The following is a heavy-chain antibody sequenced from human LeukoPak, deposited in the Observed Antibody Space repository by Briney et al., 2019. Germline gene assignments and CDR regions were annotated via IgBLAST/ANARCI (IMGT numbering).Heavy chain of an antibody. CDR1: GYTFTGYY. Sequence: ASVKVSCKASGYTFTGYYMHWVRQAPGQGLEWMGWINPNSGGTNYAQKFQGRVTMTRDTSISTAYMELSRLRSDDTAVYYCARGMTTVTKGWFDPWGQGTLVTVSP. D-gene: IGHD4-17*01. V-gene: IGHV1-2*02. CDR2: INPNSGGT. CDR3: ARGMTTVTKGWFDP. J-gene: IGHJ5*02.